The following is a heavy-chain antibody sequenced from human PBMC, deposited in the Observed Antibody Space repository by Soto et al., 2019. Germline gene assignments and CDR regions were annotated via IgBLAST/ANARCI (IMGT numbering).Heavy chain of an antibody. CDR1: GGSLSNYG. CDR3: ARGDATKIVVSTYNAMDV. J-gene: IGHJ6*02. CDR2: IMPVFGTA. V-gene: IGHV1-69*12. Sequence: QVQLVQSGAEVKKPGFSVKVSCKASGGSLSNYGISWVRQARGQGLEWMGGIMPVFGTANYAQKFQGRVTITADESTNIVYMDVTSLRSADTAVYYSARGDATKIVVSTYNAMDVWGQGTTVTVSS. D-gene: IGHD3-22*01.